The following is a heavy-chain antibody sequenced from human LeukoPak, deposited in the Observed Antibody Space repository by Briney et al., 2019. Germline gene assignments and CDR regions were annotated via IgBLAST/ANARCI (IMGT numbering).Heavy chain of an antibody. J-gene: IGHJ4*02. CDR1: GFTFSSYG. D-gene: IGHD6-13*01. CDR3: ARDSGWWRYDF. V-gene: IGHV3-7*03. CDR2: IKEDGSEK. Sequence: GGSLRLSCAVSGFTFSSYGLHWVRQAPGQGLEWVASIKEDGSEKHYVDSVKGRFTISRDNGKNSLYLQMNSLRAEDTAVYYCARDSGWWRYDFWGQGTLVTVSS.